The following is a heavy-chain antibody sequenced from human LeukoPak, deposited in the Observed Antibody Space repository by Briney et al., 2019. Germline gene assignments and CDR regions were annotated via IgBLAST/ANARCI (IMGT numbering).Heavy chain of an antibody. V-gene: IGHV3-30*04. CDR3: ARGNILTGYYRSYYFEY. CDR2: ISYDGSNK. J-gene: IGHJ4*02. Sequence: PGRSLRLSCAASGFTFSSYAMHWVRQALGKGLEWVAVISYDGSNKYYADSVKGRFTISRDNSKNTLYLQMNSLRAEDTAVYYCARGNILTGYYRSYYFEYWGQGTLVTVSS. D-gene: IGHD3-9*01. CDR1: GFTFSSYA.